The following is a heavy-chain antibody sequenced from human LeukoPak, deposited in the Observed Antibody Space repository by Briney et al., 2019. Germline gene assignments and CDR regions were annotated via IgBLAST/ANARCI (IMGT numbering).Heavy chain of an antibody. Sequence: SETLSLTCTVSGGSISSSSYYWGWIRQPPGKGLEWHGSFYYSGSTYYNPSIKSRVTISVDTSKNQFSLKLSSVTAADTAVYYCAGRMEQWLVEWYYYYYYMDVWGKGTTVTVSS. J-gene: IGHJ6*03. D-gene: IGHD6-19*01. CDR1: GGSISSSSYY. CDR3: AGRMEQWLVEWYYYYYYMDV. V-gene: IGHV4-39*01. CDR2: FYYSGST.